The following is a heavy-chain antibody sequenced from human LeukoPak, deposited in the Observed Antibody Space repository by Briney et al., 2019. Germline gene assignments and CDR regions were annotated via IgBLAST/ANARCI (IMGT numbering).Heavy chain of an antibody. J-gene: IGHJ3*02. CDR1: GGSISSYY. CDR3: ARAPYYYDSSGYGAFDI. Sequence: PSETLSLTCTVSGGSISSYYWSWIRQPPGKGLEWIGYIYYSGSTNYNPSLKSRVTISVDTSKNQFSLKLSSVTAADTAVYYCARAPYYYDSSGYGAFDIWGQGTMVTVSS. CDR2: IYYSGST. D-gene: IGHD3-22*01. V-gene: IGHV4-59*01.